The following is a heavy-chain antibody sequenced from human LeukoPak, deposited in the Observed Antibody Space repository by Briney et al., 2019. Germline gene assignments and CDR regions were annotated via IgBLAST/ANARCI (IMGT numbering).Heavy chain of an antibody. CDR2: TNPSGGST. CDR1: GYTFTSYY. CDR3: ARDRRIRLGELSSFYYYYGMDV. J-gene: IGHJ6*04. D-gene: IGHD3-16*02. V-gene: IGHV1-46*01. Sequence: ASVKVSCKASGYTFTSYYMHWVRQAPGQGLEWMGITNPSGGSTSYAQRFQGRVTMTRDTSTSTVYMELSSLRSEDTAVYYCARDRRIRLGELSSFYYYYGMDVWGKGTTVTVSS.